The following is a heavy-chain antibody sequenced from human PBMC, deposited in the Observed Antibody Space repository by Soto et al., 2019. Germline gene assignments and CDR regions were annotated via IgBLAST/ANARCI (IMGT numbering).Heavy chain of an antibody. V-gene: IGHV1-18*01. Sequence: ASVKVSCKASGYTFTSYGISWVRQAPGQGLEWMGWISAYNGNTNYAQKLQGRVTMTTDTSTSTAYMELRSLRSDDTAVYYCARGTDLWSGPILFYFDYWGQGTLVTVSS. J-gene: IGHJ4*02. D-gene: IGHD3-3*01. CDR3: ARGTDLWSGPILFYFDY. CDR2: ISAYNGNT. CDR1: GYTFTSYG.